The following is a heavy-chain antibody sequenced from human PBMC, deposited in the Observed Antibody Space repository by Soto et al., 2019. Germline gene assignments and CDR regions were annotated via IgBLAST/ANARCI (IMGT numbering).Heavy chain of an antibody. D-gene: IGHD6-19*01. CDR2: FDPEDGET. J-gene: IGHJ4*02. V-gene: IGHV1-24*01. CDR3: ATRSSGWFLEEYYFDY. Sequence: GASVKVSCKVSGYTLTELSMHWVRQAPGKGLEWMGGFDPEDGETIYAQKFQGRVTMTKDTSTDTAYMELSSLRSEDTAVYYCATRSSGWFLEEYYFDYWGQGTLVTVSS. CDR1: GYTLTELS.